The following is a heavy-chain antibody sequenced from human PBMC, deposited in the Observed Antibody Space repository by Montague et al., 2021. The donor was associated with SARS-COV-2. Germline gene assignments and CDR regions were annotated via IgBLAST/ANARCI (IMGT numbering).Heavy chain of an antibody. CDR3: ARAPRNIFGVVLTFDY. D-gene: IGHD3-3*01. CDR2: IYYSGST. Sequence: TLSLTCTVSGGSISSGGYYWSWIRQHPGKGLEWIGYIYYSGSTYYNPSLKSRVTISVDTSKNRFSLKLSSVTAADTAVYYCARAPRNIFGVVLTFDYWGQGTLVTVSS. V-gene: IGHV4-31*03. CDR1: GGSISSGGYY. J-gene: IGHJ4*02.